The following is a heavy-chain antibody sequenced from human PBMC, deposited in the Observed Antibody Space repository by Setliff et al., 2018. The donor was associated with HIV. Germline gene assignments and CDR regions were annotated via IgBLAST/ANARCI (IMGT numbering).Heavy chain of an antibody. CDR2: INPVGRND. D-gene: IGHD5-12*01. CDR1: GGSTSGYY. CDR3: ARVGLRFKYTFDY. Sequence: SETLSLTCAVYGGSTSGYYWSWIRQPPGKGLEWIGEINPVGRNDNYNPSLNNRAAIVLDTSKNQFSLWLTSVTAADTAVYYCARVGLRFKYTFDYWGQGMLVTVSS. V-gene: IGHV4-34*04. J-gene: IGHJ4*02.